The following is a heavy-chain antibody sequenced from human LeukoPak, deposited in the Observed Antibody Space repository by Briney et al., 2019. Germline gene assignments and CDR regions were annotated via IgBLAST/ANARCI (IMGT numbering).Heavy chain of an antibody. J-gene: IGHJ4*02. D-gene: IGHD2-21*01. CDR2: IYYSGIT. CDR1: GGFIRHSY. Sequence: SETLSLTCTVSGGFIRHSYWTWIRQFPGKGLERIGYIYYSGITSYNPSLKSRVSMSVDTSKNQFSLNLTSVTAADTAVYYCAGADFSNCPDWGQGTLVTVSS. V-gene: IGHV4-59*01. CDR3: AGADFSNCPD.